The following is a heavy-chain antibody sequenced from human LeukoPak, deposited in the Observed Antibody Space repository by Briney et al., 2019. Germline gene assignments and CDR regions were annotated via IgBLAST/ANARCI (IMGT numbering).Heavy chain of an antibody. CDR1: GFTSSSYG. J-gene: IGHJ4*02. CDR3: ARDRCHRNFDY. Sequence: PGRSLRLSCAASGFTSSSYGMHWVRQAPGKGLEWVAVIWYDGSNKYYADSVKGRFTISRDNSKNTLYLQMNSLRAEDTAVYYCARDRCHRNFDYWGQGTLVTVSS. V-gene: IGHV3-33*01. CDR2: IWYDGSNK. D-gene: IGHD4-17*01.